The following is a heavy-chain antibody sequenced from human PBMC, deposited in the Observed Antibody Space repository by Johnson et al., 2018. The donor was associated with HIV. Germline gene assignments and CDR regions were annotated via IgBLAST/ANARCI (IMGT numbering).Heavy chain of an antibody. CDR3: ARQRGCDI. J-gene: IGHJ3*02. V-gene: IGHV3-7*02. CDR2: IKQDGSEK. Sequence: EKLVESGGGLVQPGGSLRLSCAASGFTFSSYWMGWVRQAPGKGLEWVANIKQDGSEKYYVDSLKGRFTISRDNAKNSLYLQMNSLRVEDPAVYYCARQRGCDIWGQGTMVTVSS. CDR1: GFTFSSYW.